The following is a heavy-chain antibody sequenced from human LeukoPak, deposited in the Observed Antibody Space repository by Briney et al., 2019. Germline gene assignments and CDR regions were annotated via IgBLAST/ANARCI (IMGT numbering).Heavy chain of an antibody. V-gene: IGHV3-30*02. CDR2: IRYDGSNK. CDR1: GFTFSSYA. Sequence: GGSLRLSCAASGFTFSSYAMSWVRQAPGKGLEWVAFIRYDGSNKYYADSVKGRFTISRDNSKNTLYLQMNSLRAEDTAVYYCAKDGVMSYYYYYGMDVWGQGTTVTVSS. CDR3: AKDGVMSYYYYYGMDV. D-gene: IGHD3-16*01. J-gene: IGHJ6*02.